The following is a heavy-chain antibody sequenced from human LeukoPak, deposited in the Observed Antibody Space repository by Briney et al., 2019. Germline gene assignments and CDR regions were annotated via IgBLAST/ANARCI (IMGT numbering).Heavy chain of an antibody. D-gene: IGHD2-2*01. CDR1: GGSFSGYY. CDR3: ARAPNCSSTSCYYDY. V-gene: IGHV4-34*01. J-gene: IGHJ4*02. Sequence: SETLSLTCAVYGGSFSGYYWSWIRQPPGKGLEWIGEINHSGSTNYNPSLKSRVTISVDTSKNRFSLKLSSVTAADTAVYYCARAPNCSSTSCYYDYWGQGTLVTVSS. CDR2: INHSGST.